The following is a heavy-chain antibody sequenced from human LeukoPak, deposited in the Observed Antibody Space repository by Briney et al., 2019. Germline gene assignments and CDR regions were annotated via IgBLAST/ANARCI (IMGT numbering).Heavy chain of an antibody. CDR3: ARDAHSSSWYFWFDP. J-gene: IGHJ5*02. D-gene: IGHD6-13*01. CDR1: GFTVSSNY. CDR2: FYHSGST. Sequence: GSLRLSCAASGFTVSSNYMSWVRQPPGKGLEWVGSFYHSGSTYYNPSLKSRVTISVDTSKNQFSLKLRSVTAADTAVYYCARDAHSSSWYFWFDPWGQGTLVTVSS. V-gene: IGHV4-38-2*02.